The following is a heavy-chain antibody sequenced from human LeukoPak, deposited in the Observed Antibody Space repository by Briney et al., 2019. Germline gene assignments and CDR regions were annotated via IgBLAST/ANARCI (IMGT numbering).Heavy chain of an antibody. J-gene: IGHJ4*02. CDR2: INHSGST. D-gene: IGHD1-26*01. CDR1: GGSFSGYY. V-gene: IGHV4-34*01. Sequence: SETLSLTCAVYGGSFSGYYWSWIRQPPGKGLEWIGEINHSGSTNYNPSLKSRVTISVDTSKNQFSLKLSSVTAADTAVYYCARVGRSGSHLDYWGQGTLVTVSS. CDR3: ARVGRSGSHLDY.